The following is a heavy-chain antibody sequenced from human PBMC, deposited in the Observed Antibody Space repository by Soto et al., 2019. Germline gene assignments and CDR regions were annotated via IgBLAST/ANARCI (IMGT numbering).Heavy chain of an antibody. J-gene: IGHJ5*02. CDR3: VRGSLTYYNDTSAYFRENWFDP. CDR2: IWHDGSNK. CDR1: GFTFSTYV. Sequence: GGSLRLSCAASGFTFSTYVIHWVRQAPGKGLEWVAVIWHDGSNKYYADSVKGRFTISRDNSKSTLYLQMNSLRAEDTAVYYYVRGSLTYYNDTSAYFRENWFDPWGQGTLVTVSS. V-gene: IGHV3-33*01. D-gene: IGHD3-22*01.